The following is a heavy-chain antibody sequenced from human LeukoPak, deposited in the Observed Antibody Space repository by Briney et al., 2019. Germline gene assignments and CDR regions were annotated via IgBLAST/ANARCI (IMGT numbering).Heavy chain of an antibody. Sequence: SETLSLTCAVYGGSFSGYYWSWIRQPPGKGLEWIGEINHSGSTNYNPSLKSRVTISVGTSKNQFSLKLSSVTAADTAVYYCARVGTMIDIWGQGTMVTVPS. CDR2: INHSGST. CDR3: ARVGTMIDI. D-gene: IGHD3-22*01. CDR1: GGSFSGYY. V-gene: IGHV4-34*01. J-gene: IGHJ3*02.